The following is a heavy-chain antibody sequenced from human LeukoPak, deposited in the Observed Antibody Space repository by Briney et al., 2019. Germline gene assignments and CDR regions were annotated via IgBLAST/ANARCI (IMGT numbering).Heavy chain of an antibody. CDR1: GFTFNDYS. D-gene: IGHD6-13*01. CDR3: ARDDTSSWYQEY. CDR2: IKSNI. V-gene: IGHV3-69-1*02. Sequence: GGSLRVSCSASGFTFNDYSMNWVRQARGKGLEWVAYIKSNIYYADSVKGRFTISRDNAKNLLYLQMNSLAADDTAVYYCARDDTSSWYQEYWGQGTLVTVSS. J-gene: IGHJ4*02.